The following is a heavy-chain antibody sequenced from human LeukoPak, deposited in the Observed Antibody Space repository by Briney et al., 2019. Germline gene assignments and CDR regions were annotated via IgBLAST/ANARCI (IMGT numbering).Heavy chain of an antibody. V-gene: IGHV3-30*04. CDR2: ISYDGSNE. D-gene: IGHD3-3*01. CDR1: GFTFSSYV. Sequence: GGSLRLSCAASGFTFSSYVMHWVRQAPGKGLEWVAIISYDGSNEYYADSVKGRFTISRDNSKNTLYLQMNSLRVDDTAVYYCAKDFAYRFLEWPHGLDYWGQGILVTVSS. CDR3: AKDFAYRFLEWPHGLDY. J-gene: IGHJ4*02.